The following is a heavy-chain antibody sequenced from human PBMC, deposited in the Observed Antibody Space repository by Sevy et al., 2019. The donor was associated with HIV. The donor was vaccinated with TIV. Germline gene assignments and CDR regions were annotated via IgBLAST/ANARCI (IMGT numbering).Heavy chain of an antibody. J-gene: IGHJ3*02. Sequence: GGSLRLSCAASGFTFDTYNINWVRQAPGKGLEWVSFISGYSNYIYYADSLKGRFTISRDNAKNSVYLQMNSLRAEDTAVYYCARRMTTLDAFDIWGQGTMVTVSS. CDR1: GFTFDTYN. D-gene: IGHD1-1*01. CDR3: ARRMTTLDAFDI. V-gene: IGHV3-21*01. CDR2: ISGYSNYI.